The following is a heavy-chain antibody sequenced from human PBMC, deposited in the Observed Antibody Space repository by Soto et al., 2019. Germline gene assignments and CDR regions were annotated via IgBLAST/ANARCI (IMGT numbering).Heavy chain of an antibody. CDR1: GYSFTSYW. J-gene: IGHJ6*02. Sequence: PGESLKISCKGSGYSFTSYWISWVRQMPGKGLEWMGRIDPSDSYTNYSPSFQGHVTISADKSISTAYLQWSSLKASATAMYYCARRDVREPAYYGMDVWGQGTTVTVSS. D-gene: IGHD3-10*02. CDR3: ARRDVREPAYYGMDV. V-gene: IGHV5-10-1*01. CDR2: IDPSDSYT.